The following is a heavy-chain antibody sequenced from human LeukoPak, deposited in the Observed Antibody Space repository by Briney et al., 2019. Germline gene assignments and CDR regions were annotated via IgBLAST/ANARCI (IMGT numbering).Heavy chain of an antibody. CDR1: GFTVSSNY. Sequence: PGGSLRLSCAASGFTVSSNYMSWVRQAPGKGLEWVSVIYSGGSTYYADSVKGRFIISRDNSKNTLYLQMNSLRAEDTAVYYYARDQNCGGDCYGFDYWGQGALVTVSS. J-gene: IGHJ4*02. CDR2: IYSGGST. V-gene: IGHV3-66*02. CDR3: ARDQNCGGDCYGFDY. D-gene: IGHD2-21*01.